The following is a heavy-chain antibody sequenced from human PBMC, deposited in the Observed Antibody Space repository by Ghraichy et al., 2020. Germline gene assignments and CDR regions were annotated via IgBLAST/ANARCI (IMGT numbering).Heavy chain of an antibody. D-gene: IGHD6-13*01. J-gene: IGHJ4*02. V-gene: IGHV3-64D*06. CDR3: VKPNPVVAAGTEKAYYFDY. Sequence: GGSLRLSCSASGFTFSSFAMHWVRQAPGKGLEYVSGISSNGDSTYYADSVKGRFTISRDNSKNTLYLQMSSLRAEDTAVYYCVKPNPVVAAGTEKAYYFDYWGQGTLVTVSS. CDR2: ISSNGDST. CDR1: GFTFSSFA.